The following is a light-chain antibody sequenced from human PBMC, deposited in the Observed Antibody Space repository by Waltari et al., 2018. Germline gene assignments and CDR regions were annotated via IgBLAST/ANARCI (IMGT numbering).Light chain of an antibody. CDR1: SSDVGCSTY. V-gene: IGLV2-14*01. CDR3: NSYTRSTTLV. Sequence: QSALTQPPSVSGSPGHSLPFPCPGSSSDVGCSTYVSWYQQHPGKAPKLMIYDVSKRPSGVSNRFSGSKSDNTASLTISGLQAEDEADYYCNSYTRSTTLVFGGGTKLTVL. CDR2: DVS. J-gene: IGLJ2*01.